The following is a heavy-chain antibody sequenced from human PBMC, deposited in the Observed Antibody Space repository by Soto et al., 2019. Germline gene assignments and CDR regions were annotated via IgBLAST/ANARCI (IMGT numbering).Heavy chain of an antibody. CDR3: ARCYCSVGSCYTCWHFDL. CDR2: IGPYEGVT. J-gene: IGHJ2*01. D-gene: IGHD2-15*01. CDR1: GYTFNDYG. Sequence: QVQLVQSGAEVKKPGASVRVSCKASGYTFNDYGISWVRQAPGQGLEWMGWIGPYEGVTNHAQTFQGRVIMTVDTSTTTADMELRSLRSDDTALYYCARCYCSVGSCYTCWHFDLWGPGTLVTVTA. V-gene: IGHV1-18*01.